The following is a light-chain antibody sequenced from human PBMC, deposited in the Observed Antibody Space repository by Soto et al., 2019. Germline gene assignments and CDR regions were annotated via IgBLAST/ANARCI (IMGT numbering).Light chain of an antibody. CDR3: QQRSNWPPEFT. Sequence: EIILTQSPATLSLSPGGSATLSCRASQSISNNLAWYQQKPGQPPRLLIYDASKGAAGIPARFSGSGSGTGFTLTISDLEPEDSAVYYCQQRSNWPPEFTFGGGTKVEIK. CDR1: QSISNN. J-gene: IGKJ4*01. CDR2: DAS. V-gene: IGKV3-11*01.